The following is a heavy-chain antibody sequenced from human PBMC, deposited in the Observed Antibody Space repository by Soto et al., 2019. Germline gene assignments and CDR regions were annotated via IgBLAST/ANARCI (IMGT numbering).Heavy chain of an antibody. V-gene: IGHV3-15*05. Sequence: PGGSLRLSCSASGFTFTSYAMSWVRQAPGKGLEWVGRVKRKSDGETTDYAAPVTGRFTISRDDSKPTVYLQMNSLKIEDTGIYYCVAGSPFEYWGQGTLVTVSS. J-gene: IGHJ4*02. CDR3: VAGSPFEY. D-gene: IGHD1-26*01. CDR2: VKRKSDGETT. CDR1: GFTFTSYA.